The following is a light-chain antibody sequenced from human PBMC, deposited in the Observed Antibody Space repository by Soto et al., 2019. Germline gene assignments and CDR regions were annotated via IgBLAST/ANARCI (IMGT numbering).Light chain of an antibody. J-gene: IGLJ1*01. Sequence: QSAVSQPASVSGSPGQSITISCTETSSDVGGFEYVSWYQHQPGKAPKLIIYDVTKRPSGVSNRFSGSKSGNTASLTISGIQAEDEGDYYCGSITRSSTSVFGTGTKV. CDR1: SSDVGGFEY. CDR2: DVT. CDR3: GSITRSSTSV. V-gene: IGLV2-14*01.